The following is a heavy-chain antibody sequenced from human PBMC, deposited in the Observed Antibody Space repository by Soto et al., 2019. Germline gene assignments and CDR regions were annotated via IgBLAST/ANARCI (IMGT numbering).Heavy chain of an antibody. Sequence: QVQLQELGPGLVKTSQTLSLTCTVSGDSISSGDFYWSWGRQAPGKGLEWIGYIYYSGSTDSNPSIRSRVTMSIDASKSQCSLKLSSVTAADTGVYYCARDRSVWGSYRSSFDYWGQGTLVTVSS. CDR3: ARDRSVWGSYRSSFDY. D-gene: IGHD3-16*02. CDR1: GDSISSGDFY. CDR2: IYYSGST. J-gene: IGHJ4*02. V-gene: IGHV4-30-4*01.